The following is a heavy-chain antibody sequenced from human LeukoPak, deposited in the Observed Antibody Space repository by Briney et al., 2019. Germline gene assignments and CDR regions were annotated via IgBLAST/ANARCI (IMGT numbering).Heavy chain of an antibody. Sequence: GGSLRLSCAASGFTFSSYWMHWVRQAPGKGLEWVAVISYDGSNKYYADSVKGRFTISRDNSKNTLYLQMNSLRAEDTAVYYCAKDGYSSSPLDHFDYWGQGTLVTVSS. CDR2: ISYDGSNK. CDR3: AKDGYSSSPLDHFDY. CDR1: GFTFSSYW. J-gene: IGHJ4*02. V-gene: IGHV3-30*18. D-gene: IGHD6-6*01.